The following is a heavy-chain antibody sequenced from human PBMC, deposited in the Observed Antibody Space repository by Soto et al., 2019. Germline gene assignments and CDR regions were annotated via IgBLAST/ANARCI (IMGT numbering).Heavy chain of an antibody. Sequence: PGGSLRLSCAASGFTFSSYAMHWFRQAPGKGLEWVAVISYDGSNKYYADSVKGRFTISRDNSKNTLYLQMNSLRAEDTAVYYCARASSGSGSYYNGPGVDYWGQGTLVTVSS. V-gene: IGHV3-30-3*01. CDR2: ISYDGSNK. CDR3: ARASSGSGSYYNGPGVDY. J-gene: IGHJ4*02. D-gene: IGHD3-10*01. CDR1: GFTFSSYA.